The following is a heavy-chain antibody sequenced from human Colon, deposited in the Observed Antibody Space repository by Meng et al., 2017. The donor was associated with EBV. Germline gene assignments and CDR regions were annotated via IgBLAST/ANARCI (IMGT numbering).Heavy chain of an antibody. D-gene: IGHD2-2*02. CDR1: VCPASMGSNY. CDR2: IYYSGRP. CDR3: ARVNGDCFSTICYKGWFDP. Sequence: LQMQGCVHGLWRPCTPLALTFPGSVCPASMGSNYGIWCGRPPGKGLEWLGYIYYSGRPYYNPSLESRVTMSVDTSKNQFSLNLNSVTAADTAVYYCARVNGDCFSTICYKGWFDPWGQGPLVTVSS. V-gene: IGHV4-30-4*01. J-gene: IGHJ5*02.